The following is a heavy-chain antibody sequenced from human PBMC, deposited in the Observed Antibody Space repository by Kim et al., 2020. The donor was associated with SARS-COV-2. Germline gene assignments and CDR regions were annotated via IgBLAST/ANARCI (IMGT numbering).Heavy chain of an antibody. CDR2: IKNKIAGGTT. D-gene: IGHD3-16*01. CDR1: GFIFSDAW. CDR3: TTTGGLGY. J-gene: IGHJ4*02. V-gene: IGHV3-15*01. Sequence: GGSLRLSCAGSGFIFSDAWMSWVRQVPGKGLEWVGRIKNKIAGGTTDYAAPVKGRFTISRDDSKNMAYLEMNSLTTEDTGLYYCTTTGGLGYWGQGTLVT.